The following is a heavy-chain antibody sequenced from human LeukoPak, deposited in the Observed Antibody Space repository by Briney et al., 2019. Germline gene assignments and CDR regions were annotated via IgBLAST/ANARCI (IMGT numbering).Heavy chain of an antibody. V-gene: IGHV3-48*03. Sequence: PGGSLRLSCAASGFTFSFFEMNWVRQAPGKGREWGSYTSSSGSTIYYADSVKGRFTISRDNTKNSLYLQMNSLRAEDTAVYYCAKDEGSGSGDDYWGQGTLVTVSS. CDR2: TSSSGSTI. D-gene: IGHD3-10*01. J-gene: IGHJ4*02. CDR1: GFTFSFFE. CDR3: AKDEGSGSGDDY.